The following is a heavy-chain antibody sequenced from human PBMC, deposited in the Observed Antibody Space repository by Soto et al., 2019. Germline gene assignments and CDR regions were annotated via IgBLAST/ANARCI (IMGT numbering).Heavy chain of an antibody. CDR2: ISYDGSQK. CDR3: ARDGNYYDLFDL. V-gene: IGHV3-30*03. Sequence: GSLRLSCVASGFISSDYVMSWVRQAPGKGLEWVALISYDGSQKYYADSVKGRFTISRDNAKNSLYLQMNSLRDEDTAVYYCARDGNYYDLFDLWGRGTLVTVSS. J-gene: IGHJ2*01. D-gene: IGHD3-22*01. CDR1: GFISSDYV.